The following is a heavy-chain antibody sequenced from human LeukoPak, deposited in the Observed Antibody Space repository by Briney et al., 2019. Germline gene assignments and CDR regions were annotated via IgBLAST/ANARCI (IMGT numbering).Heavy chain of an antibody. V-gene: IGHV3-21*01. J-gene: IGHJ6*02. D-gene: IGHD4-17*01. Sequence: GGSLRLSCAASGFTFSSYSMSWVRQAPGKGLEWVSSISSSSRYIYYTDSVKGRFTISRDNAKSSLYLQMNSLRAEDTAVYYCARAEGDYLNYYGMDVWGQGTTVTVSS. CDR2: ISSSSRYI. CDR3: ARAEGDYLNYYGMDV. CDR1: GFTFSSYS.